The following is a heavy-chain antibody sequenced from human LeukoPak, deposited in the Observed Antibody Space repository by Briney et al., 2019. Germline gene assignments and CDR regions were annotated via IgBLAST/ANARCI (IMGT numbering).Heavy chain of an antibody. Sequence: GESLKISCKGSGCSFTSYWIGWVRQMPGKGLEWMGIIYPGDSDTRYSPSFQGQVTISADRSISTAYLQWSSLKASDTAMYYCARSPYYYGSGSYILPYYYGMDVWGQGTTVTVSS. V-gene: IGHV5-51*01. CDR2: IYPGDSDT. D-gene: IGHD3-10*01. J-gene: IGHJ6*02. CDR3: ARSPYYYGSGSYILPYYYGMDV. CDR1: GCSFTSYW.